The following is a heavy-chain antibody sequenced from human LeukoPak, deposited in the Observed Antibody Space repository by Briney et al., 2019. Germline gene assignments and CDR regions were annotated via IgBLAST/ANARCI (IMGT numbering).Heavy chain of an antibody. Sequence: GGSLRLSCAASGFTFSNFGMHWVRQAPGKGLEWVALIWYDGGKKFYTDSVKGRFTISRDNSKSTLYLEVNSLRAEDTATYYCARDQWGNSPYGMDVWGQGTTVTVSS. V-gene: IGHV3-33*01. J-gene: IGHJ6*02. CDR1: GFTFSNFG. D-gene: IGHD2-8*01. CDR3: ARDQWGNSPYGMDV. CDR2: IWYDGGKK.